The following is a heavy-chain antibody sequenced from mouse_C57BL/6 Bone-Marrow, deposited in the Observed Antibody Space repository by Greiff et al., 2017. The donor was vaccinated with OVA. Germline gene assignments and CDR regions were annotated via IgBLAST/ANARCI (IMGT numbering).Heavy chain of an antibody. Sequence: ESGPGILQPSQTLSLTCSFSGFSLSTFGMGVGWIRQPSGKGLEWLAHIWWDGVKYSNPAMKSRLTISKDTSKNQVFLKIANVDTAATATYYCARDCSPWFAYWGQGTLVTVSA. J-gene: IGHJ3*01. CDR2: IWWDGVK. CDR3: ARDCSPWFAY. V-gene: IGHV8-8*01. CDR1: GFSLSTFGMG.